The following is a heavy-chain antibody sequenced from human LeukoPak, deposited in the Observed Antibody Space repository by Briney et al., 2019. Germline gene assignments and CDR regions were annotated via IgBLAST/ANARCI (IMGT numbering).Heavy chain of an antibody. CDR2: IKSKTDDGTT. CDR3: TTDRAIAVRPLFDY. D-gene: IGHD6-6*01. CDR1: GFTFSNAW. V-gene: IGHV3-15*01. J-gene: IGHJ4*02. Sequence: GGSLRLSCAASGFTFSNAWMGWVRQAPGKGLEWVGRIKSKTDDGTTEYAAPVKGRFTISRDDSKNTLYLQMNSLKIEDTGVYYCTTDRAIAVRPLFDYWGQGTLVSVSS.